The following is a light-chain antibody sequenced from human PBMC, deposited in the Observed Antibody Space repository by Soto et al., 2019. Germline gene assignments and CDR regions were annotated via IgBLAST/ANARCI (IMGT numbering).Light chain of an antibody. Sequence: DIQMTQSPSSLSASVGDRVTITCQASHDIISYLNWYQQKPGTAPKLLIYDASHLETGVPSRFSGSGYGTDFTFTISSLQPEDIGTYYCQQYDNLPLTFGGGTKVDIK. CDR1: HDIISY. CDR2: DAS. CDR3: QQYDNLPLT. J-gene: IGKJ4*01. V-gene: IGKV1-33*01.